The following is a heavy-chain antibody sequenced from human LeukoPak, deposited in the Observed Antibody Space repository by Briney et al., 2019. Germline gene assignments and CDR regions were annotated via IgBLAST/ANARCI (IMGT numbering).Heavy chain of an antibody. CDR2: INPNSGDT. D-gene: IGHD6-19*01. CDR3: ASLRLVDY. Sequence: ASVKVSCKASGYTFTNYNMHWVRQAPGQGLEWMGWINPNSGDTSNVQKFQDRVTMNREKSLTTAYMELNRLTPDDTAVYYCASLRLVDYWGQGTLVTVSP. J-gene: IGHJ4*02. V-gene: IGHV1-2*02. CDR1: GYTFTNYN.